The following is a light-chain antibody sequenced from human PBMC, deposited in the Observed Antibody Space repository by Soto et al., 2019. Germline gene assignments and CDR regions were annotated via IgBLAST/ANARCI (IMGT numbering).Light chain of an antibody. CDR2: DAS. Sequence: IVLTQSPVTLALSPGESAVLSCRASQSVSTSLAWYQPKPGQAPRLFIYDASKRAPGIPARFTGSGSGTDFTLTISSLEPEDITVDYCQVRDVWPSFGQGTKVEIK. CDR3: QVRDVWPS. V-gene: IGKV3-11*01. J-gene: IGKJ1*01. CDR1: QSVSTS.